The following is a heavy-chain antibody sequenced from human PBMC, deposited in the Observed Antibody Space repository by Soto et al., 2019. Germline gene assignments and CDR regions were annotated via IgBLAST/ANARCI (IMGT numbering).Heavy chain of an antibody. Sequence: PSETLSLTCTVSGGSISSSSYYWGWIRQPPGKGLEWIGSIYYSGSTYYNPSLKSRVTISVDTSKNQFSLKLSSVTAADTAVYYCARHGYYDSSGYYPSGWFDPWGQGTLVTVSS. CDR1: GGSISSSSYY. J-gene: IGHJ5*02. CDR3: ARHGYYDSSGYYPSGWFDP. D-gene: IGHD3-22*01. CDR2: IYYSGST. V-gene: IGHV4-39*01.